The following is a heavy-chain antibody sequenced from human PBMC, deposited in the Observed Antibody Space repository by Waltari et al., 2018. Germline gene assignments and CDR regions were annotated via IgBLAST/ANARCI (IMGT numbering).Heavy chain of an antibody. D-gene: IGHD5-12*01. V-gene: IGHV5-51*01. J-gene: IGHJ4*02. CDR2: IYPDDSDT. Sequence: EVQLVQSGAEVKKPGESLKISCKGSGYIFTSYWIAWVRQMPGKGLEWMGIIYPDDSDTRYSPSFQGQVTISADKSISTAYLQWSSLKASDTAMYYCARVRFGSYSGYEPFDYWGQGTLVTVSS. CDR1: GYIFTSYW. CDR3: ARVRFGSYSGYEPFDY.